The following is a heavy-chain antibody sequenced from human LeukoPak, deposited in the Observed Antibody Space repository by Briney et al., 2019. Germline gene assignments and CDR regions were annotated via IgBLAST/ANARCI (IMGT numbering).Heavy chain of an antibody. CDR2: IYYTGRT. CDR3: ARHLAAATSAFDD. V-gene: IGHV4-59*01. J-gene: IGHJ4*02. CDR1: GGSISSYF. D-gene: IGHD6-13*01. Sequence: SETLSLTCAVSGGSISSYFWSWIRQPPGEGLEWIGYIYYTGRTNYNPSLNSRVTISVDPSKNQFSLKMNSVTTADTAVYYCARHLAAATSAFDDWGRGTLVTVSS.